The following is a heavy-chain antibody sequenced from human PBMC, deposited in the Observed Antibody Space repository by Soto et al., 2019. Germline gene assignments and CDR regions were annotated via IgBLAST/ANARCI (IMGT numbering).Heavy chain of an antibody. CDR3: ARHLSSGYYYLGWYFDL. CDR1: GGSISSSSYY. D-gene: IGHD3-22*01. J-gene: IGHJ2*01. V-gene: IGHV4-39*01. Sequence: QLQLQESGPELVKPSETLSLTCTVSGGSISSSSYYWGWIRQPPGKGLEWIGSIYYSGSTYYNPSLKSRVTISVDTSKNQFSLKLSSVTAADTAVYYCARHLSSGYYYLGWYFDLWGRGTLVTVSS. CDR2: IYYSGST.